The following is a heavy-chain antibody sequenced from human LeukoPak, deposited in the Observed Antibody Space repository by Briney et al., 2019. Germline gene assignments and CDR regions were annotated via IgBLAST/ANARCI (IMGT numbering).Heavy chain of an antibody. CDR3: AGGYSNAPGN. CDR1: GASVSYNY. CDR2: ISYSGST. Sequence: SETLSLTCTVSGASVSYNYWTWIRQPPGKGLEWIGYISYSGSTNYNPSLKSRVTISPGTSKNLFSLRLTSVAAADTAVYYCAGGYSNAPGNWGQGTLVTVSS. D-gene: IGHD4-11*01. J-gene: IGHJ4*02. V-gene: IGHV4-59*02.